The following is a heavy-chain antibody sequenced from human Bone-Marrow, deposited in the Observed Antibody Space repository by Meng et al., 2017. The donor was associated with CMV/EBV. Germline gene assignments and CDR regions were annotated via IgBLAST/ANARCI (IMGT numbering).Heavy chain of an antibody. Sequence: LSLTCAASGFTFNIFAIHWVRQTPGKGLEWVGYVSPDGRSNFFAGSVTGRFTVSRDNSENTVYLHMNSLRVEDTAIYYCAREAFLDDFDIWGQGTMVTVSS. CDR3: AREAFLDDFDI. CDR2: VSPDGRSN. CDR1: GFTFNIFA. V-gene: IGHV3-30*04. J-gene: IGHJ3*02. D-gene: IGHD3-3*02.